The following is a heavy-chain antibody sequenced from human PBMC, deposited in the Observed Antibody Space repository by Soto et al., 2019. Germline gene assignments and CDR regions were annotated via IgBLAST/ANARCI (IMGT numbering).Heavy chain of an antibody. V-gene: IGHV2-5*02. CDR3: ARSTLSTDFEC. Sequence: QITLKESGLTLLKPTQTLTLTCTFSGFSLTTNEVYVGWIRQPPGKALEWLALIYGDHDKRYSPSLKSRLTITKDTAENQVVLTMTNKDPVDTATYYCARSTLSTDFECWGQGTLVTVSS. D-gene: IGHD2-8*02. CDR2: IYGDHDK. J-gene: IGHJ4*02. CDR1: GFSLTTNEVY.